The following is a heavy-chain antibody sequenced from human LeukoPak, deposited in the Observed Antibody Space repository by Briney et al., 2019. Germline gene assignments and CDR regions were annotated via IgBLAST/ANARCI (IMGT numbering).Heavy chain of an antibody. J-gene: IGHJ6*03. CDR2: IKQDGSEK. CDR1: GFTFSSYW. V-gene: IGHV3-7*01. CDR3: ARAPRSGYDYYYYYMDV. D-gene: IGHD5-12*01. Sequence: GGSLRLSCAASGFTFSSYWMSWVRQAPGKGLEWVANIKQDGSEKYYVDSVKGRFTISRDNAKNSLYLQMNSLRAEDTAVYYCARAPRSGYDYYYYYMDVWGKGTTVTVSS.